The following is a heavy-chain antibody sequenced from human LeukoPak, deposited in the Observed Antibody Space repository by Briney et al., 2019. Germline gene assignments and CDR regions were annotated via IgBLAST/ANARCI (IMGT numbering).Heavy chain of an antibody. D-gene: IGHD6-19*01. CDR3: AKGDSVGWFPFDS. CDR1: GFTFSSYG. Sequence: GGSLRLSCAASGFTFSSYGMHWVRQAPGKGLEWVAFIRYDGSNKYYADSVKGRFTISRDNSKNTLYLQMSSLRAGDTAVYYCAKGDSVGWFPFDSWGQGTLVTVSS. J-gene: IGHJ4*02. CDR2: IRYDGSNK. V-gene: IGHV3-30*02.